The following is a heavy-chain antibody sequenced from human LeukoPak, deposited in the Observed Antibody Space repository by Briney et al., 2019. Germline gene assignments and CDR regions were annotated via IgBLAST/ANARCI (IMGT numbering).Heavy chain of an antibody. CDR1: GGSISGYY. CDR3: AREGYYGSGSFRTPNWFDP. J-gene: IGHJ5*02. V-gene: IGHV4-59*01. Sequence: SETLSLTCTVSGGSISGYYWSWIRQPPGKGLEWIGYIYYSGSTNYNPSLKSRVTISVDTSKNQFSLKLSSVTAADTAVYYCAREGYYGSGSFRTPNWFDPWGQGTLVTVSS. D-gene: IGHD3-10*01. CDR2: IYYSGST.